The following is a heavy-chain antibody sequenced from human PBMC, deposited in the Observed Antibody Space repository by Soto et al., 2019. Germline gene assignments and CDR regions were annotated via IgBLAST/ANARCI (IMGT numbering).Heavy chain of an antibody. Sequence: QVQLQESAPGLVKPSETLSLTCTVSGASVSSASYYWSWIRQPPGKGLEWIGYIYYSGRTDYNPTLKSRVNISPDTSNIQSTLQLCASTAADSAAYYCAGDRSSGSNNDWFDPWGQGTLVTVSS. D-gene: IGHD3-22*01. CDR3: AGDRSSGSNNDWFDP. V-gene: IGHV4-61*01. CDR1: GASVSSASYY. J-gene: IGHJ5*02. CDR2: IYYSGRT.